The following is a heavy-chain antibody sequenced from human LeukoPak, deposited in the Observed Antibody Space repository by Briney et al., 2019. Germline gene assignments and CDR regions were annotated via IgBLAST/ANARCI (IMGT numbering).Heavy chain of an antibody. CDR1: SRSFSRNY. J-gene: IGHJ4*02. V-gene: IGHV4-34*01. D-gene: IGHD6-6*01. Sequence: SETLTLTCGVYSRSFSRNYWRWIRQPPGKGLEWIGEINHSGSTNYTPSLKTRVTLSVDTSKNQVSLKLTSVSAADTAVYYCALRNGHSSSSGDYWGQGTLVTVSS. CDR2: INHSGST. CDR3: ALRNGHSSSSGDY.